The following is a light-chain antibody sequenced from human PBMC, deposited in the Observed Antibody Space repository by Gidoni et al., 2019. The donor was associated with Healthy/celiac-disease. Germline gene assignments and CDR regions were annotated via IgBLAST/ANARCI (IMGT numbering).Light chain of an antibody. CDR2: DVS. V-gene: IGLV2-14*03. CDR1: SSDVGAYNY. CDR3: SSYTSSTTLV. Sequence: QSALTQPASVSGSPGQSITISCTGTSSDVGAYNYVSWYQQHPGKAPKVMIYDVSNRPSGVSNRCSGSNSGNTASLTISGLQAEDEADYYCSSYTSSTTLVFGGGTKLSVL. J-gene: IGLJ3*02.